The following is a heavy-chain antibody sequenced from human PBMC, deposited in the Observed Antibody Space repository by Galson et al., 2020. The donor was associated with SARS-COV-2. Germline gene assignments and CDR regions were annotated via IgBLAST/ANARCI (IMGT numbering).Heavy chain of an antibody. CDR1: GGSFSGYY. Sequence: SETLSLTCAVYGGSFSGYYWSWIRQPPGKGLEWIGEINNSGSTNYNPSLKSRVTISVDTSKNQFSLKLSSVTAADTAVYYCARNYYDSSGYWGQGTLVTVSS. J-gene: IGHJ4*02. CDR3: ARNYYDSSGY. V-gene: IGHV4-34*01. CDR2: INNSGST. D-gene: IGHD3-22*01.